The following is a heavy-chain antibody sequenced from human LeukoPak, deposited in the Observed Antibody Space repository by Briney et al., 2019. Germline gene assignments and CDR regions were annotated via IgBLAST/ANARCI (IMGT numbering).Heavy chain of an antibody. CDR3: ARQTFGVLYFDS. CDR1: GGFISTNGYY. J-gene: IGHJ4*02. CDR2: IYYSGDT. Sequence: SETLSLTCTVSGGFISTNGYYWSWIRQPPGKGLEWIGYIYYSGDTYYNPSLPSLKSRVTISVDRSRNQFSLKLNSVTAADTAVYYCARQTFGVLYFDSWGQGTLVVVSS. D-gene: IGHD3-10*01. V-gene: IGHV4-30-2*01.